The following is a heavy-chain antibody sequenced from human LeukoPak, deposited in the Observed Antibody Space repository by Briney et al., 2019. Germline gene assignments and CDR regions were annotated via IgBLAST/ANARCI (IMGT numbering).Heavy chain of an antibody. Sequence: SETLSLTCAVYGGSFSGYYWSWIRQPPGKGLEWIGEINHSGSTNYNPSLKSRVTISVDTSKNQFSLKLSSVTAADTAVYYCARVGGYESYGMDVWGQGTTVTVSS. CDR1: GGSFSGYY. D-gene: IGHD5-12*01. V-gene: IGHV4-34*01. CDR2: INHSGST. CDR3: ARVGGYESYGMDV. J-gene: IGHJ6*02.